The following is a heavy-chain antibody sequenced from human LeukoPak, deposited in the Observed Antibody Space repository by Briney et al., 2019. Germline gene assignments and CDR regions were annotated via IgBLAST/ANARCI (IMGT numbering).Heavy chain of an antibody. CDR2: IYPGDSDT. V-gene: IGHV5-51*01. CDR1: GYSFTSYW. J-gene: IGHJ3*02. CDR3: ARHTKGEQWEGWAFDI. D-gene: IGHD1-26*01. Sequence: GESLKISCKGSGYSFTSYWIGWVRQMPGKGLEWMGIIYPGDSDTRYSPSFQGQVTISADKSISTAYLQWSSLKASDTAMYYCARHTKGEQWEGWAFDIWGQGTMVTVSS.